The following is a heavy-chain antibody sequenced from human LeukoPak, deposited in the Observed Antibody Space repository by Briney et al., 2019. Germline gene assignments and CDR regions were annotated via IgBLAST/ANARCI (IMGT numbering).Heavy chain of an antibody. Sequence: GGSLRLSCAASGYMFSDYYMSWIRQAPEKGLEWLSYISHSGSTIYYADSVKGRFTVSRDNAKSSLYLQMNNLRAEDTALYYCATYGSGSGTFFDSWGQGTLVAVSS. J-gene: IGHJ4*01. CDR1: GYMFSDYY. D-gene: IGHD3-10*01. V-gene: IGHV3-11*04. CDR2: ISHSGSTI. CDR3: ATYGSGSGTFFDS.